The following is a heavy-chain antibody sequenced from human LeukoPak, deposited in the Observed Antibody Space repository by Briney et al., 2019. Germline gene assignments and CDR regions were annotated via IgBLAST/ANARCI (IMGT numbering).Heavy chain of an antibody. D-gene: IGHD3-10*01. CDR2: INYDGSST. CDR3: AREGAGRIDAFDI. Sequence: GGSLRLSCAASGFTFSSYWMLWVRQAPGKGLVWVSRINYDGSSTSYADSVKGRFTISRDNAKNSLYLQMNSLRDEDTAVYYCAREGAGRIDAFDIWGQGTMVTVSS. CDR1: GFTFSSYW. V-gene: IGHV3-74*01. J-gene: IGHJ3*02.